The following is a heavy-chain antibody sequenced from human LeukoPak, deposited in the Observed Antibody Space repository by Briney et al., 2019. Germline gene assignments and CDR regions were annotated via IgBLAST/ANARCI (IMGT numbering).Heavy chain of an antibody. V-gene: IGHV4-38-2*02. D-gene: IGHD3-22*01. CDR1: GYSISSGYY. J-gene: IGHJ4*02. CDR3: ARDRQYYYDSSGYYGGTTQYYFDY. Sequence: PSETLSLTCTVSGYSISSGYYWGWIRQPPGKGLEWIGSIYHSGSTYYNPSLKSRVTISVDTSKNQFSLKLSSVTAADTAVYYCARDRQYYYDSSGYYGGTTQYYFDYWGQGTLVTVSS. CDR2: IYHSGST.